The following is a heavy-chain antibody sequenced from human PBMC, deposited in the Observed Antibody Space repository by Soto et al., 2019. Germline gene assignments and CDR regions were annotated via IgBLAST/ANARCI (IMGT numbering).Heavy chain of an antibody. CDR3: ARVVGATDDY. J-gene: IGHJ4*02. CDR2: IWYDGSNK. Sequence: QVQLVESGGGVVQPGRSLRLSCAASGFTFSSYGMHWVRQAPGKGLEWVAVIWYDGSNKYYADSVKGRFTISRDNSKNTLYLQMNRLRAEDTAVYYCARVVGATDDYWGQGTLVTVSS. V-gene: IGHV3-33*01. D-gene: IGHD1-26*01. CDR1: GFTFSSYG.